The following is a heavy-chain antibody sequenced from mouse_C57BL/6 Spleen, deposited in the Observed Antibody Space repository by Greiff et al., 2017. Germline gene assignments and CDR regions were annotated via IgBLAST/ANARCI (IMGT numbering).Heavy chain of an antibody. D-gene: IGHD4-1*01. CDR3: ASTWDEGYYDY. Sequence: QVQLQQPGTELVKPGASVKLSCKASGYTFTSYWMHWVKQTPGQGLEWIGNINPSNGGNHYNEKFKSKATLTVDKSASTAYMQLSSQTSEDSEVSYYASTWDEGYYDYWGQGTTLTVSS. CDR1: GYTFTSYW. J-gene: IGHJ2*01. V-gene: IGHV1-53*01. CDR2: INPSNGGN.